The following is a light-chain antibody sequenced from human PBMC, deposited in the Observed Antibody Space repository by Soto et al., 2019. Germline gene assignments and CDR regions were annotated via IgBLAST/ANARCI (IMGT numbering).Light chain of an antibody. CDR2: GAS. V-gene: IGKV3-15*01. Sequence: EIEMTQSPATLSLSPGERAALSCRASQSIHSELAWYQQKPGQPPRLLIYGASTRATGVPARFTGSESGSEFTLTISGLQSEDFAVYYWQQGHNCPLTCGQGPRLEI. CDR3: QQGHNCPLT. CDR1: QSIHSE. J-gene: IGKJ2*01.